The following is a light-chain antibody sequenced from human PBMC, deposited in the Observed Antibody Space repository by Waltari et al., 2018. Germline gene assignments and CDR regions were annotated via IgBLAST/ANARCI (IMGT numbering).Light chain of an antibody. J-gene: IGLJ1*01. Sequence: QSALTQPASVSGSPGQSITISCTGTSSDVGTYDYVSWYQQHPGKDPKLMFFDGTKPPSGISNRLSGSKSVNTASLTISGLQAEDEADYYCSSYTTSSTVYVFGTGTKVTVL. V-gene: IGLV2-14*03. CDR2: DGT. CDR3: SSYTTSSTVYV. CDR1: SSDVGTYDY.